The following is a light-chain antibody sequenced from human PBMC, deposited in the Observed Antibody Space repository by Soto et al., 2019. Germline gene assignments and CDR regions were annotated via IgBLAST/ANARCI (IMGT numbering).Light chain of an antibody. Sequence: ESVLTQSPGTLSLSPGERATLSCRASQSISDSLAWYQQKPGQAPRLLIYGASSRATGIPDKFSGSGSGTDFTLIISRLEPEDFAVYSCQQYGSSPPTFGQGTKVDIK. CDR2: GAS. CDR1: QSISDS. J-gene: IGKJ1*01. CDR3: QQYGSSPPT. V-gene: IGKV3-20*01.